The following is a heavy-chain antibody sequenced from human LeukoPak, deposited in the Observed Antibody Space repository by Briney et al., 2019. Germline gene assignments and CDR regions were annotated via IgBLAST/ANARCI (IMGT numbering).Heavy chain of an antibody. CDR2: INYSGNR. J-gene: IGHJ4*02. D-gene: IGHD3-10*01. CDR3: ARGSDY. Sequence: SETLSLTCTVSGGFISGSHYYWAWIRQPPGKGLEWIGMINYSGNRYYNPSLWSRATISVDTSTNQFSLNLNSVTAADTAVYYCARGSDYWGQGTLVAVSS. CDR1: GGFISGSHYY. V-gene: IGHV4-39*01.